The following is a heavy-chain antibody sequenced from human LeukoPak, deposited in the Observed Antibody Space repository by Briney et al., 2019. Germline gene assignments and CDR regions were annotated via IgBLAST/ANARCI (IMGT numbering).Heavy chain of an antibody. Sequence: GGSLRLSCAASGFTVITNDMTWVRQAPGKGLEWVSVLYGDGNTKYADSVQGRFTISRDNSKNTLYLEMNSLSPDDTAVYYCARGVEPLAANTLAYWGQGTLVTVSS. CDR2: LYGDGNT. J-gene: IGHJ4*02. V-gene: IGHV3-53*01. CDR3: ARGVEPLAANTLAY. D-gene: IGHD1-14*01. CDR1: GFTVITND.